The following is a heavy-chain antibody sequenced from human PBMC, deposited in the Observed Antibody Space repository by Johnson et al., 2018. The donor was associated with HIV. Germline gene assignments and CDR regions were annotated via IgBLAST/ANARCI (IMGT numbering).Heavy chain of an antibody. CDR3: ARAPEVRGVDAFDV. V-gene: IGHV3-7*01. J-gene: IGHJ3*01. D-gene: IGHD3-10*01. CDR2: IKQDGSEK. CDR1: GFTFSSYA. Sequence: VQLVESGGGVVQPGRSLRLSCAASGFTFSSYAMSWVRQAPGKGLEWVANIKQDGSEKYYVDSVKGRFTISRDNSKNSVYLQMNSLEAEDTAVYYCARAPEVRGVDAFDVWGQGTVVTVSS.